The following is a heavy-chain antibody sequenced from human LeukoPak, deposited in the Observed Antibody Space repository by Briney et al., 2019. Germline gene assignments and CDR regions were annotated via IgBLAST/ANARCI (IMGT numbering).Heavy chain of an antibody. CDR1: GYSFTSYW. CDR2: IFPGDSDT. D-gene: IGHD3-9*01. J-gene: IGHJ5*02. V-gene: IGHV5-51*01. CDR3: ARVGDLLRYFDWTLFDP. Sequence: ESLKISCKGSGYSFTSYWIGWVRQMPGKGLEGMGIIFPGDSDTRYSPSLQGQVTISADKSISTAYLQWSSLKASDTAMHYCARVGDLLRYFDWTLFDPGGQGTLVTVSS.